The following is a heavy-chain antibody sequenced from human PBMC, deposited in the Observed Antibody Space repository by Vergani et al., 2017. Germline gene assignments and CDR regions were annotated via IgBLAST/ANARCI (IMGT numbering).Heavy chain of an antibody. CDR1: GGSVSSGSYY. CDR3: ARGQWLAHFDY. J-gene: IGHJ4*02. Sequence: QVQLQESGPGLVKPSETLSLTCTVSGGSVSSGSYYWSWIRQPAGKGLEWIGYIYYSGSTNYNPSLKSRVTISVDTSKNQFSLKLSSVTAADTAVYYCARGQWLAHFDYWGQGTLVTVSS. V-gene: IGHV4-61*10. CDR2: IYYSGST. D-gene: IGHD6-19*01.